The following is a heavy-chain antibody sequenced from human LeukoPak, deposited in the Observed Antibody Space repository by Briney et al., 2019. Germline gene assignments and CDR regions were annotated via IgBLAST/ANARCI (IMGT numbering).Heavy chain of an antibody. CDR2: IYYSGST. V-gene: IGHV4-59*01. Sequence: PSETLSLTCTVSGGYISSYYGIWIRQPPGRGLEWIGYIYYSGSTNYNPSLKSRVTISVDTSKNQFSLKLSSVTAADTAVYYCARSYGGATPLEYRGQGTLVTVSS. CDR1: GGYISSYY. CDR3: ARSYGGATPLEY. D-gene: IGHD4-23*01. J-gene: IGHJ4*02.